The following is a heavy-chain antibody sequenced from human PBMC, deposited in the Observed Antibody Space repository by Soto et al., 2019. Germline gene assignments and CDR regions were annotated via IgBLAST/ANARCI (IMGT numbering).Heavy chain of an antibody. V-gene: IGHV4-34*01. J-gene: IGHJ3*02. CDR3: ARGYRPTWENIVATKAFDI. CDR1: GGSFSGYY. D-gene: IGHD5-12*01. Sequence: SETLSLTCAVYGGSFSGYYWSWIRQPPGKGLEWIGEINHSGSTNYNPSLKSRVTISVDTSKNQFSLKLSSVTAADTAVYYCARGYRPTWENIVATKAFDIWGQGTMVTVSS. CDR2: INHSGST.